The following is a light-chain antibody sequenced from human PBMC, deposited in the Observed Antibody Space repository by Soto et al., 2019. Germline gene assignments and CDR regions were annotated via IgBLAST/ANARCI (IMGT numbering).Light chain of an antibody. J-gene: IGKJ5*01. Sequence: ETVMTQSPGTLSVSLGERATLSCRASQSVSIHLAWYQQKPGQAPRLLIYDTSTRATGIPARFSGSGSGTEFTLTISSMKSEDFAVYYCQQYSNWPAITFGQGTRLEIK. CDR3: QQYSNWPAIT. CDR1: QSVSIH. CDR2: DTS. V-gene: IGKV3-15*01.